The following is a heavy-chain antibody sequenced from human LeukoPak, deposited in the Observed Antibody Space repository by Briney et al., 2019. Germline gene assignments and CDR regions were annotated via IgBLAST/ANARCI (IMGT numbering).Heavy chain of an antibody. J-gene: IGHJ4*02. CDR1: GGSISSSNW. V-gene: IGHV4-4*02. D-gene: IGHD1-26*01. CDR3: ARPSIVGGSASNTPFDY. Sequence: PSGTLSLTCAVSGGSISSSNWWSWVRQPPGKGLEWIGEIYHSGSTNYNPSLKSRVTISVDKSKNQFSLKLSSVTAADTAVYYCARPSIVGGSASNTPFDYWGQGTLVTLSS. CDR2: IYHSGST.